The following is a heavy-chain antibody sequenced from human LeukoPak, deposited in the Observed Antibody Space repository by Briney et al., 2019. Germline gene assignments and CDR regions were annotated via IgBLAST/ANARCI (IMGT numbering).Heavy chain of an antibody. D-gene: IGHD2-8*01. CDR1: GYSISSGYY. CDR2: IYYSGST. V-gene: IGHV4-38-2*02. CDR3: ARVSYDLPHY. J-gene: IGHJ4*02. Sequence: SETLSLTCTVSGYSISSGYYWGWIRQPPGKGLEWIGYIYYSGSTYYNPSLKSRVTISVDTSKNQFSLKLSSVTAADTAVYYCARVSYDLPHYWGQGTLVTVSS.